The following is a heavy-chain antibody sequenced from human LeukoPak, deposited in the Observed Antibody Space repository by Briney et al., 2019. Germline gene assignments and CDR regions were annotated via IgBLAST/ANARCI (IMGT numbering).Heavy chain of an antibody. CDR1: GFTFNTYS. CDR2: ISSSSSYI. Sequence: PGGSLRLSCAASGFTFNTYSMNWVRQAPGKGLEWVSSISSSSSYIYYADSVKGRFTISRDNAKNSLYLQMNSLRAEDTAVYYCAREGGSYSGYWGQGTLVTVSS. CDR3: AREGGSYSGY. V-gene: IGHV3-21*01. J-gene: IGHJ4*02. D-gene: IGHD1-26*01.